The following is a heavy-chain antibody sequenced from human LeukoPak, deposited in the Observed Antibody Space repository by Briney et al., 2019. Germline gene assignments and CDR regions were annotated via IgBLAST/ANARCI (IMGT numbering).Heavy chain of an antibody. V-gene: IGHV1-18*01. Sequence: ASVKVSCKASGYTFTSYGISWVRQAPGQGLEWMGWISAYNGNTNYAQKLQGRVTMTTDTSTSTAYMELRSLRSDDTAVYYCATCSYDSSGYLNWFDPWGQGTLVTVSS. D-gene: IGHD3-22*01. CDR2: ISAYNGNT. CDR1: GYTFTSYG. CDR3: ATCSYDSSGYLNWFDP. J-gene: IGHJ5*02.